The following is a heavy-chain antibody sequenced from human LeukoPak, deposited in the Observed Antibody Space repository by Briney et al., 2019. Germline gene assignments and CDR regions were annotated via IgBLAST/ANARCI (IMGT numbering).Heavy chain of an antibody. Sequence: SETLSLTCTVSGGSISSGGYYWSWIRQPPGKGLEWIGYIYHSGSTYYNPSLKSRVTISVDRSKNQFSLKLSSVTAADTAVYYCASRYYGSGSYANWGQGTLVTVSS. J-gene: IGHJ4*02. CDR3: ASRYYGSGSYAN. D-gene: IGHD3-10*01. CDR2: IYHSGST. V-gene: IGHV4-30-2*01. CDR1: GGSISSGGYY.